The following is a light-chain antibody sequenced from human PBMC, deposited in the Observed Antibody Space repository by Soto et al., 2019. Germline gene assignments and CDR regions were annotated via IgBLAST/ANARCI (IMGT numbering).Light chain of an antibody. CDR2: AAS. V-gene: IGKV1-39*01. CDR3: QQSYNSLWT. Sequence: QMTQSPSSLSASVGDTVTITCRASQSITTSLNWYQQKSGKAPRLLIHAASNLHSGVPSRFSGSGSATDFTLTITSLQPEDSATYYCQQSYNSLWTFGQGTKVEIK. CDR1: QSITTS. J-gene: IGKJ1*01.